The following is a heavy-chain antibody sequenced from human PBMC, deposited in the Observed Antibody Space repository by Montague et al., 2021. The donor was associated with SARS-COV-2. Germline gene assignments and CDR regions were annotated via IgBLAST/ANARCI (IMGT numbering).Heavy chain of an antibody. CDR1: GFTFDDYI. CDR3: AKDQEIQWLGFNSAPDWFDP. CDR2: IGWRSGSI. D-gene: IGHD5-12*01. J-gene: IGHJ5*02. Sequence: SLRLSCAASGFTFDDYIMHWVRQAPGKGLEWVSGIGWRSGSIGYADSVKGRFTISRDNAKNSLYLQMNSLRAEDTALYHCAKDQEIQWLGFNSAPDWFDPWGQGTRVTVSS. V-gene: IGHV3-9*01.